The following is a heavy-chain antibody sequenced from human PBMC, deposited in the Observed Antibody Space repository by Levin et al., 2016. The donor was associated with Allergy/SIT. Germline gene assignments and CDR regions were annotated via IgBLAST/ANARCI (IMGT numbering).Heavy chain of an antibody. D-gene: IGHD3-3*01. V-gene: IGHV3-15*01. CDR3: TTDGREWLFLSYNWFDP. J-gene: IGHJ5*02. Sequence: WIRQPPGKGLEWVGRIKSKTDGGTTDYAAPVKGRFTISRDDSKNTLYLQMNSLKTEDTAVYYCTTDGREWLFLSYNWFDPWGQGTLVTVSS. CDR2: IKSKTDGGTT.